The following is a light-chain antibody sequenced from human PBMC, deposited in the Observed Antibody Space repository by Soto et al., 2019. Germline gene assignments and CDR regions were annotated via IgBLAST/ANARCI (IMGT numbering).Light chain of an antibody. J-gene: IGKJ4*01. CDR2: DAS. CDR3: QQRSNWS. CDR1: QSVSSY. Sequence: EIALTQSPATLSLSPGERATLSCRASQSVSSYLAWYQQKPGQAPRLLIYDASNRATGIPARFSGSGSGTDFTLTISSLEPEDFGVYYCQQRSNWSFGGGTKVEIK. V-gene: IGKV3-11*01.